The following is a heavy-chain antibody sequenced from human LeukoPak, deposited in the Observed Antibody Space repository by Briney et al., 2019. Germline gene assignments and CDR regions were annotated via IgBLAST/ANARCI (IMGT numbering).Heavy chain of an antibody. CDR1: GFTFSSHV. CDR2: ISVSGGST. J-gene: IGHJ4*02. V-gene: IGHV3-23*01. Sequence: GGSLRLSCAASGFTFSSHVMNWVRQTPGKGLEWVSTISVSGGSTYYADSVEGRLTISRDNSKNTLFLQMNSLRAEDTAVYYCARGAASRQELCDYWGQGTLVTVSS. D-gene: IGHD2-21*01. CDR3: ARGAASRQELCDY.